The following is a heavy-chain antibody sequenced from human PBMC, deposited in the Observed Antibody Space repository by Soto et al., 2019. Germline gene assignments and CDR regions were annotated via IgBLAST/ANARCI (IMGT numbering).Heavy chain of an antibody. CDR1: GFTVSSNY. J-gene: IGHJ4*01. D-gene: IGHD2-8*01. Sequence: GGSLRLSCAASGFTVSSNYMSWVRQAPGKGLEWVSVIYSGGSTYYADSVKGRFTISRDASRNTVHLHMNSLRADDTATYFCVSWVSAHFDYWGQGTPVTVSS. CDR2: IYSGGST. V-gene: IGHV3-53*01. CDR3: VSWVSAHFDY.